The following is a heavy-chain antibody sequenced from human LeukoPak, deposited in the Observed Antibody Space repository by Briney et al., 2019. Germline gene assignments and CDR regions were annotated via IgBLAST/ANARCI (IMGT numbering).Heavy chain of an antibody. CDR1: GYTFTSYD. CDR3: ARAGYYYDSSGYYSFDY. V-gene: IGHV1-8*03. Sequence: ASVKVSCKASGYTFTSYDINWVRQATGQGLEWMGWMNPNSGNTGYAQKFQGRVTITRNTSISTAYMELSSLRSEDTAVYYCARAGYYYDSSGYYSFDYWGQGTLVTVSS. D-gene: IGHD3-22*01. CDR2: MNPNSGNT. J-gene: IGHJ4*02.